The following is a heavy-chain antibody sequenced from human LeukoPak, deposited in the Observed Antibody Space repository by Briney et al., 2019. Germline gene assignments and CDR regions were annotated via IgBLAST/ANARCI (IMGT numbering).Heavy chain of an antibody. V-gene: IGHV4-38-2*02. CDR3: ARGHSGVWGSYRYKGDAFDI. J-gene: IGHJ3*02. CDR2: IHHSGTT. D-gene: IGHD3-16*02. CDR1: GYSINSVYY. Sequence: SETLSLTCTVSGYSINSVYYWGWIRQPPEKGLEWIGSIHHSGTTYYNPSLKSRVTMSVDTSKNQFSLKLSSVTAADTAVCYCARGHSGVWGSYRYKGDAFDIWGQGTMVTVSS.